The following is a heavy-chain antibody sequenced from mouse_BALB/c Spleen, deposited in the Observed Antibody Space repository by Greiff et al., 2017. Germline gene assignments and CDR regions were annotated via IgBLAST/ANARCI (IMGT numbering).Heavy chain of an antibody. V-gene: IGHV2-9-2*01. CDR3: VRDQDYYGSSPFDY. D-gene: IGHD1-1*01. CDR2: IWTGGGT. Sequence: QVQLKESGPGLVAPSQSLSITCTVSGFSLTSYDISWIRQPPGKGLEWLGVIWTGGGTNYNSAFMSRLSISKDNSKSQVFLKMNSLQTDDTAIYYCVRDQDYYGSSPFDYWGQGTTLTVSS. J-gene: IGHJ2*01. CDR1: GFSLTSYD.